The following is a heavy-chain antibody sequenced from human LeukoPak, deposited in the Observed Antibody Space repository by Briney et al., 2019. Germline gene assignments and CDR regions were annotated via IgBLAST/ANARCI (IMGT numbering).Heavy chain of an antibody. CDR1: GFTLISYW. CDR2: IKQDGSEK. CDR3: ARADSSIAARLSRSSIFNYYYYMDV. D-gene: IGHD6-6*01. Sequence: GGSLRLSCAASGFTLISYWMTWVRQAPGKGPEWVANIKQDGSEKYYVDSVKGRFTISRDNAKNSLYLQMNSLRDEDTAVYYCARADSSIAARLSRSSIFNYYYYMDVWGKGTTVTVSS. V-gene: IGHV3-7*01. J-gene: IGHJ6*03.